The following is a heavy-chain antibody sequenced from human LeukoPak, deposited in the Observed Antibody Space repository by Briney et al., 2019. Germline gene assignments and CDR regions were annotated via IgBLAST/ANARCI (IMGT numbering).Heavy chain of an antibody. V-gene: IGHV1-69*13. D-gene: IGHD4-17*01. CDR1: GGTFSSYA. CDR3: ATQKSHGYGDYLAG. J-gene: IGHJ4*02. CDR2: IIPIFGTA. Sequence: ASVKVSCKASGGTFSSYAISWVRQAPGQGLEWMGGIIPIFGTANYAQKFQGRVTITADESTSTAYMELSSLRSEDTAVYYCATQKSHGYGDYLAGWGQGTLVTVSS.